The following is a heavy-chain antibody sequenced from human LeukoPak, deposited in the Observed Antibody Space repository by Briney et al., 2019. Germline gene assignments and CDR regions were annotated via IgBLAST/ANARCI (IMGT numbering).Heavy chain of an antibody. D-gene: IGHD6-13*01. J-gene: IGHJ5*01. CDR2: IYPGDSDT. V-gene: IGHV5-51*01. CDR3: ARHGHSSSLWFGYNLFDP. Sequence: GEFLKISCKGSGYCFTSYWIGCVRQMPGKGLEWMGIIYPGDSDTRYSPSFQGQVTISADKSISTAYLQWSSLKASDTAMYYCARHGHSSSLWFGYNLFDPWGQGSLVTVSS. CDR1: GYCFTSYW.